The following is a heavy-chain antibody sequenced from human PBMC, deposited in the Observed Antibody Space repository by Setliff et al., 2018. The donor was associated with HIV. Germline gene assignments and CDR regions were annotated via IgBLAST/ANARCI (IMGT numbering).Heavy chain of an antibody. D-gene: IGHD3-3*01. CDR2: IYYSGST. Sequence: SSETLSLTCTVSGGSISSGGNYWSWIRQYPGKGLEWIGYIYYSGSTYYNPSLKSRVTISVDTSKNQFSLKLSSVTAADTAMYFCARESRNDFWSGYYRTFDIWGQGTMVTVSS. V-gene: IGHV4-31*02. CDR3: ARESRNDFWSGYYRTFDI. CDR1: GGSISSGGNY. J-gene: IGHJ3*02.